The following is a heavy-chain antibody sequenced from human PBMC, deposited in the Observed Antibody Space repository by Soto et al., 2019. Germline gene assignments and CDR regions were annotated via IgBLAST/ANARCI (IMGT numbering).Heavy chain of an antibody. CDR3: ASMRTSMVRGVREDMDV. J-gene: IGHJ6*02. CDR1: GFTFSSYW. Sequence: GGSLRLSCAASGFTFSSYWMHWVRQAPGKGLVWVSRINSDGSSTSYADSVKGRFTISRDNAKNTLYLQMNSLRAEDTAVYYCASMRTSMVRGVREDMDVWGQGTTVTVSS. CDR2: INSDGSST. D-gene: IGHD3-10*01. V-gene: IGHV3-74*01.